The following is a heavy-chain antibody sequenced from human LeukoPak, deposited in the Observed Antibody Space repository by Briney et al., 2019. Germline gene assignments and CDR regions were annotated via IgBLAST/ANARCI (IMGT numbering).Heavy chain of an antibody. CDR2: IRYDGSRK. Sequence: RGSLRLSCAASGFSFSSFGMHWVRQAPGKGLEWVTSIRYDGSRKHYTDSVKGRFTISRDNSKNTLYLQMNSLRDEDTAVYYCAKDYGDFGDSSSYLDHWGQGTLLTVSS. D-gene: IGHD4-17*01. V-gene: IGHV3-30*02. CDR1: GFSFSSFG. CDR3: AKDYGDFGDSSSYLDH. J-gene: IGHJ4*02.